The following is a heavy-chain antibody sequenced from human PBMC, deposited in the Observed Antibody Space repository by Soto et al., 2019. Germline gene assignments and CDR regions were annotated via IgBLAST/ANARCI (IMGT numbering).Heavy chain of an antibody. Sequence: FGPTLVNPTQTLTLTCPFSGFSLSTSGVGVGWVRQPPRKALEWLALIYWDDDKRYSPSLKSRLTITKDTSKNTVVLTLTHMDPVVTVTYYCAHRSMVRGVIMIDYWGQGXLVTVSS. CDR3: AHRSMVRGVIMIDY. J-gene: IGHJ4*02. CDR2: IYWDDDK. V-gene: IGHV2-5*02. D-gene: IGHD3-10*01. CDR1: GFSLSTSGVG.